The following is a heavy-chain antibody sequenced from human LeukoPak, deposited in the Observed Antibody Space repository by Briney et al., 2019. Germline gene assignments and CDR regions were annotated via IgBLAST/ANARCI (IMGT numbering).Heavy chain of an antibody. CDR3: ARDGPSYGSGSADY. D-gene: IGHD3-10*01. J-gene: IGHJ4*02. CDR1: GFTFSSYW. Sequence: PGGSLRLSCAASGFTFSSYWMSWVRQAPGKGLEGVANIKQDGSEKYYVDSVKGRFTISRDNAKNSLYLQMNSLRAEDTAVYYCARDGPSYGSGSADYWGQGTLVTVSS. V-gene: IGHV3-7*01. CDR2: IKQDGSEK.